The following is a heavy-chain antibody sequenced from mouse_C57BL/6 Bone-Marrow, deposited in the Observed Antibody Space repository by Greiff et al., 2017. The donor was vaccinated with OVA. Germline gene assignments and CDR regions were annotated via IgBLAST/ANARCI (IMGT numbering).Heavy chain of an antibody. J-gene: IGHJ3*01. Sequence: QVQLQQPGAELVKPGASVKMSCKASGYTFTSYWITWVKQRPGQGLEWIGDIYPGSGSTNYNEKFKSKATLTVDTSSSPAYMQLSSLTSEDSAVYDCARGWLLPAWFAYWGQGTLVTVSA. CDR3: ARGWLLPAWFAY. CDR2: IYPGSGST. V-gene: IGHV1-55*01. D-gene: IGHD2-3*01. CDR1: GYTFTSYW.